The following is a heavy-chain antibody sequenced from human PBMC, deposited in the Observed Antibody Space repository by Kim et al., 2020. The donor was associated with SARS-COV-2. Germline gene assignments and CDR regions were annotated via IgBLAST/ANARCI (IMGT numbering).Heavy chain of an antibody. J-gene: IGHJ4*02. Sequence: GGSLRLSCVASGFSFSTSSMNWLRRTPGKGLEWLSLIDRSGRNIYYGDSVRGRFTTSRDNAKNALYLQMNSLRAEDTAVYYCARDGPAWSRDSWGQGTLVTVSS. D-gene: IGHD2-15*01. CDR2: IDRSGRNI. V-gene: IGHV3-21*01. CDR1: GFSFSTSS. CDR3: ARDGPAWSRDS.